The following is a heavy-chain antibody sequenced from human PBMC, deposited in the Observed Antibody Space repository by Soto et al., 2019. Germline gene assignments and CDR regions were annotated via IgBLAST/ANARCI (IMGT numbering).Heavy chain of an antibody. CDR1: GFTFSAYG. J-gene: IGHJ4*02. CDR2: IYYDGSNK. CDR3: ARVGGGPVTSDY. Sequence: QVQLVESGGGVVQPGRSLRLSCAASGFTFSAYGMHWVRQAPGKGLEWMAMIYYDGSNKYYADSVKGRFTISRDNSKNTLYLQMNTLRADDTAIYYCARVGGGPVTSDYWGQGTLVTVSS. D-gene: IGHD4-17*01. V-gene: IGHV3-30*19.